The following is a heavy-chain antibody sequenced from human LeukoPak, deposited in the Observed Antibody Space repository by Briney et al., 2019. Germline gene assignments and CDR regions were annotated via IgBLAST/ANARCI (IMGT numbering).Heavy chain of an antibody. D-gene: IGHD3-9*01. CDR3: ARLPGYDILTGL. CDR2: IYYSGST. CDR1: GGSISSYY. J-gene: IGHJ1*01. V-gene: IGHV4-59*08. Sequence: PSETLSLTCTVSGGSISSYYCSWIRQPPGKGLEWIGYIYYSGSTNYNPSLKSRATISVDTSKNQFSLKLSSVTAADTAVYYCARLPGYDILTGLWGQGTMVTVSS.